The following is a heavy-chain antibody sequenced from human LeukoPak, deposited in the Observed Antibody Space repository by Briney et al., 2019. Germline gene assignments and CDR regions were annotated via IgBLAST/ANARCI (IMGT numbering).Heavy chain of an antibody. CDR3: ARHVKPPGSGSRGYYYYYMDV. V-gene: IGHV4-59*08. J-gene: IGHJ6*03. D-gene: IGHD3-10*01. Sequence: RPSETLSLTCTVSGGSISNYYWSWIRQPPGKGLEWIGYIYSSGSTNYNPSLKSRVTISVDTSKNQFSLKLSSVTAADTAVYYCARHVKPPGSGSRGYYYYYMDVWGKGTTVTISS. CDR1: GGSISNYY. CDR2: IYSSGST.